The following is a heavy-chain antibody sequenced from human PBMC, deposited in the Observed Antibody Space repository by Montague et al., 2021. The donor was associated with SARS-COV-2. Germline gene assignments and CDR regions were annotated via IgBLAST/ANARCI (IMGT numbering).Heavy chain of an antibody. CDR2: THYSGST. J-gene: IGHJ4*02. CDR3: ARGRGFDWLGLDAYYFDY. Sequence: SETLSLTCTASGASMSSDYWTWIRQPPGKGLEWIGCTHYSGSTDYNPSLKSRVTISVDTSRTRFSLRLTSMSAADTAVYYCARGRGFDWLGLDAYYFDYWGQGALVAVSS. V-gene: IGHV4-59*01. D-gene: IGHD3-9*01. CDR1: GASMSSDY.